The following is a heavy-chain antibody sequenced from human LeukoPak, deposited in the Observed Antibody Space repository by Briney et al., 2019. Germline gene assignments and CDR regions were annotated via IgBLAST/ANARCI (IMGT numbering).Heavy chain of an antibody. Sequence: GGSLRLSCAASGFTFSSYAMSWVRQAPGKGLEWVSRINSDGSSTSYADSVKGRFTISRDNAKNTLYLQMNSLRAEDTAVYYCARDEYDSSGYYSYFDYWGQGTLVTVSS. J-gene: IGHJ4*02. CDR2: INSDGSST. V-gene: IGHV3-74*01. D-gene: IGHD3-22*01. CDR1: GFTFSSYA. CDR3: ARDEYDSSGYYSYFDY.